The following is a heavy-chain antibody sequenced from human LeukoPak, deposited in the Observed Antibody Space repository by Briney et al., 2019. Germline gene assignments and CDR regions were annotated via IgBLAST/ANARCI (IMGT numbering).Heavy chain of an antibody. CDR1: GFTFSSYD. J-gene: IGHJ6*02. Sequence: PGRSLRLSCAASGFTFSSYDMHWVRQAPGKGLEWVAIISYDGSNKYYADSMKGRFTISRDNSKNTLYLQMNSLKTDDTAEYFCARETTWSGYYTRYFYYGMDVWGQGTTVTVSS. D-gene: IGHD3-3*01. V-gene: IGHV3-30-3*01. CDR2: ISYDGSNK. CDR3: ARETTWSGYYTRYFYYGMDV.